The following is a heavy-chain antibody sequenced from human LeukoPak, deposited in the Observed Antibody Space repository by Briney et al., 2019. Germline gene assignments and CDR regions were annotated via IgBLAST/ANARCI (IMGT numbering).Heavy chain of an antibody. CDR1: GFTFSSYW. CDR2: IKEDGSDK. D-gene: IGHD6-13*01. CDR3: ARGAMAAAGY. Sequence: GGSLRLSCAASGFTFSSYWMNWARQAPGKGLEWVANIKEDGSDKYYVDSVKGRFTISRDNAKKSLYLQMNSLRAEDTAIYYCARGAMAAAGYWGQGTLVTVSS. J-gene: IGHJ4*02. V-gene: IGHV3-7*01.